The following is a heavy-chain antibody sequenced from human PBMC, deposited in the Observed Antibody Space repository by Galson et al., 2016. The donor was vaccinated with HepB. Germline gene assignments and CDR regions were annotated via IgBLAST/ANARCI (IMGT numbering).Heavy chain of an antibody. CDR1: GYTFTSYD. D-gene: IGHD2-15*01. CDR2: MNPNSANT. V-gene: IGHV1-8*01. J-gene: IGHJ3*02. Sequence: SVKVSCKASGYTFTSYDINRVRQATGQGLEWMGWMNPNSANTGYAQKFQGRVTMTRNTSISTAHMELSSLRSEDTAVYYCARVMDCSGGRCYSWNYAFDIWGQGTMVTVSS. CDR3: ARVMDCSGGRCYSWNYAFDI.